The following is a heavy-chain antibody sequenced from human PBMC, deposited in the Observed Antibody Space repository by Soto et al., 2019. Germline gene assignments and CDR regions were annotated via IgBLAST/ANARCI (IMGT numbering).Heavy chain of an antibody. CDR1: GFTFSSYG. J-gene: IGHJ4*02. V-gene: IGHV3-33*01. D-gene: IGHD6-19*01. CDR2: IWHDGSNK. Sequence: QVQLVESGGGVVQPGRSLRLSCAASGFTFSSYGMHCVRHAPGKGLEWVAVIWHDGSNKYYAASVKCRFTISRDNSKNTLYLQMNSLRDEDTAVYYCARYSSEIKSSGWGGFFDDWGQGTLVTVSA. CDR3: ARYSSEIKSSGWGGFFDD.